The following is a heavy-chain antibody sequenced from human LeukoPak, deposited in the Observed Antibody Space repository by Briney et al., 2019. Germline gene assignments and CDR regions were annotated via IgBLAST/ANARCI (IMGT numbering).Heavy chain of an antibody. J-gene: IGHJ4*02. Sequence: ASVKVSCKASGYTFTGYYMHWVRQAPGQGLERMGWINPNSGGTNYAQKFQGRVTMTRDTSISTAYMELSRLRSDDTAVYYCARDRASGYSDFDYWGQGTLVIVSS. D-gene: IGHD3-3*01. V-gene: IGHV1-2*02. CDR3: ARDRASGYSDFDY. CDR2: INPNSGGT. CDR1: GYTFTGYY.